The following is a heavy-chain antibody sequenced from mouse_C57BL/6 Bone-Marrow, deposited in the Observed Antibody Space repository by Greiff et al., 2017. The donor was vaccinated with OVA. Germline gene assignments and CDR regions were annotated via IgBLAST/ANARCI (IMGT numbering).Heavy chain of an antibody. CDR2: ISSGGSYT. Sequence: EVKLMESGGDLVKPGGSLKLSCAASGFTFSSSGMSWVRQTPDKRLEWVATISSGGSYTYYPDSVKGRFTISRDNAKNTLYLQMSSLKSEDTAMYYCARLWFDVWGTGTTVTVSS. CDR3: ARLWFDV. V-gene: IGHV5-6*01. D-gene: IGHD1-1*02. J-gene: IGHJ1*03. CDR1: GFTFSSSG.